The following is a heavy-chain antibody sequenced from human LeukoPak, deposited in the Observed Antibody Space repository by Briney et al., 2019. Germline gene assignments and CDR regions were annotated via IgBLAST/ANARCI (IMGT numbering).Heavy chain of an antibody. V-gene: IGHV4-30-2*01. J-gene: IGHJ3*02. CDR2: IYHSGST. D-gene: IGHD5-18*01. CDR1: GGSISSGGYS. CDR3: AGAHVDTAMVGDAFDI. Sequence: PSETLSLTCAVSGGSISSGGYSWSWIRQPPGKRLEWIGYIYHSGSTYYNPSLKSRVTISVDRSKNQFSLKLSSVTAADTAVYYCAGAHVDTAMVGDAFDIWGQGTMVTVSS.